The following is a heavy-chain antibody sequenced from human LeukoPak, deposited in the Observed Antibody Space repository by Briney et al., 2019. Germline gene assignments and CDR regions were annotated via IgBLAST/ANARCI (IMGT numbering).Heavy chain of an antibody. CDR2: INHSGST. CDR1: GGSFSGYY. Sequence: SETLSLTCAVYGGSFSGYYWTWIRQPPXXXXXXXXXINHSGSTNYNPSLKSRVTISVDTSKNQFSLKLSSVTAADTAVYYCARGFXTYCGXXXNDYWGQGTLVTVSS. J-gene: IGHJ4*02. D-gene: IGHD2-21*02. V-gene: IGHV4-34*01. CDR3: ARGFXTYCGXXXNDY.